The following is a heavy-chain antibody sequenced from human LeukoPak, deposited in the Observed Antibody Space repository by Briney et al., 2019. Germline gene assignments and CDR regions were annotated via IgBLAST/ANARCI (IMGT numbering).Heavy chain of an antibody. D-gene: IGHD6-19*01. CDR3: ADQVRGWTSFDY. CDR2: ISGSGGST. Sequence: GGSLRLSCAASGFTFSSYAMSWVRQAPGKGLEWVSAISGSGGSTYYADSGKGLLTISRDNSKNTLYLHMNSLRAEDTAVYYCADQVRGWTSFDYWGQGTLVTVSS. CDR1: GFTFSSYA. V-gene: IGHV3-23*01. J-gene: IGHJ4*02.